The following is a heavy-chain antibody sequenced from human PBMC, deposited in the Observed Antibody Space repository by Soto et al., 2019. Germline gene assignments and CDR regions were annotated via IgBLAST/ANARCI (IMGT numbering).Heavy chain of an antibody. CDR1: GYSFAGYW. J-gene: IGHJ4*02. V-gene: IGHV5-10-1*01. D-gene: IGHD3-22*01. CDR2: IDPSDSQT. Sequence: GESLKISCKGSGYSFAGYWIAWVRQKPGKGLEWMGRIDPSDSQTYYSPSFRGHVTISVTKSITTVFLQWSSLRASDTAMYYCARQIYDSDTGPNFQYYFDSWGQGTPVTVS. CDR3: ARQIYDSDTGPNFQYYFDS.